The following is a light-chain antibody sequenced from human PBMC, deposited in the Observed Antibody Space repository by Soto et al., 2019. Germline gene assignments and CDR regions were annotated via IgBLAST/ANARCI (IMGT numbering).Light chain of an antibody. Sequence: EIVFTQSPGTLSLSPGERATLSCRASQSVSSSYLAWYQQKPGQAPRLLIYGASSRATGIPDRFSGSGSGTDFTLTISRLEPEDLAVYDCQQFATSPLTFGGGTKVDNK. V-gene: IGKV3-20*01. CDR2: GAS. CDR3: QQFATSPLT. CDR1: QSVSSSY. J-gene: IGKJ4*01.